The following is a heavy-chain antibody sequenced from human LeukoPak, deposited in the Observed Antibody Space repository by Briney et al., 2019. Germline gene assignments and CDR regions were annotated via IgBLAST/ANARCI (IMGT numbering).Heavy chain of an antibody. CDR2: IRRKINSYAT. CDR1: GFTFSASV. CDR3: TRPRHWEVRSMSYDYYYMDV. D-gene: IGHD1-26*01. J-gene: IGHJ6*03. V-gene: IGHV3-73*01. Sequence: GGTLRPSCAASGFTFSASVMHWVRGASGHGLEWVGRIRRKINSYATAYAESVKGMFTISRDESKNTAYLQMNSLKAEDTAVYYCTRPRHWEVRSMSYDYYYMDVWGKGTTVTVSS.